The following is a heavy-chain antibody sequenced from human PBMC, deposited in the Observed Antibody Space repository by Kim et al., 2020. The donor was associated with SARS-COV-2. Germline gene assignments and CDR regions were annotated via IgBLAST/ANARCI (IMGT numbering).Heavy chain of an antibody. CDR3: SIDCAGSTSCYTFYHV. V-gene: IGHV3-15*01. CDR2: IKIKAHGETR. D-gene: IGHD2-2*01. Sequence: GGSLRLSCAASGLTFSDAWMYWVRQAPGKGLEWVGRIKIKAHGETRAYAAPVKGRFTISRDDSQNTLYLQMNSLRTEDTAVYYCSIDCAGSTSCYTFYHVWGQGTVVTVSS. J-gene: IGHJ3*01. CDR1: GLTFSDAW.